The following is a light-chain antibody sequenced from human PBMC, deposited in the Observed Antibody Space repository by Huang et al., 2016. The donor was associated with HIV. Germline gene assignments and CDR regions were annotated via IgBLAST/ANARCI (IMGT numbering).Light chain of an antibody. CDR1: ERVSRF. J-gene: IGKJ5*01. CDR3: QQRSTPIT. Sequence: EIVLTQFPATLSLSPGERATLSCRASERVSRFLHWYQQKPGQAPRLLIYDASNRATGIPARFSGSGSGTDFTLTISSLAPEDFAVYYCQQRSTPITFGQGTRLEIK. V-gene: IGKV3-11*01. CDR2: DAS.